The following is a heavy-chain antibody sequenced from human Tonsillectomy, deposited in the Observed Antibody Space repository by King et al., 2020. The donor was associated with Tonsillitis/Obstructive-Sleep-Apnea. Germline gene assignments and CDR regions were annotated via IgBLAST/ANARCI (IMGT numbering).Heavy chain of an antibody. CDR1: GYTFTSYG. CDR2: VRAYNGNT. Sequence: VQLVESGAEVKKPGASVKVSCKASGYTFTSYGISWVRQAPGQGLEWMGWVRAYNGNTNHAQKLHGRVTMTTDTSTSTAYMEVRSLRSDDTAVYYCARDRTPYYYDSSGYHDAFDIWGQGTMVTVSS. J-gene: IGHJ3*02. CDR3: ARDRTPYYYDSSGYHDAFDI. D-gene: IGHD3-22*01. V-gene: IGHV1-18*01.